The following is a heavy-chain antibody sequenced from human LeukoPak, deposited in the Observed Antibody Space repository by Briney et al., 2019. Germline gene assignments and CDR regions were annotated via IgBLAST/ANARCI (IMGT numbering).Heavy chain of an antibody. CDR3: ARGSGSGSYYNGLFDY. D-gene: IGHD3-10*01. CDR1: GGSISSYY. V-gene: IGHV4-4*07. J-gene: IGHJ4*02. Sequence: SETLSLTXTVSGGSISSYYWSWIRQPAGKGLEWIGRINTSGSTNYNPSLKSRVTMSVDTSKNQFSLKLSSVTAADTAVYYCARGSGSGSYYNGLFDYWGQGTLVTVSS. CDR2: INTSGST.